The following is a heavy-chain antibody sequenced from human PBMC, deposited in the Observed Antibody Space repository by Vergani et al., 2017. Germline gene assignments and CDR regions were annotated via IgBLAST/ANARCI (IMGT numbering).Heavy chain of an antibody. CDR1: GYTFIHYD. V-gene: IGHV1-8*01. CDR3: ARDLILGVTGTNYYMDV. J-gene: IGHJ6*04. D-gene: IGHD1-1*01. CDR2: MSPNSGNT. Sequence: QVQLVQSGAEVRKPGASVKVSCKASGYTFIHYDISWVRQASGQGLEWMGWMSPNSGNTGYAQKFQGRITMTRDTSISTAFMELSSLTSDDTAVYYCARDLILGVTGTNYYMDVWGKGTTVTVFS.